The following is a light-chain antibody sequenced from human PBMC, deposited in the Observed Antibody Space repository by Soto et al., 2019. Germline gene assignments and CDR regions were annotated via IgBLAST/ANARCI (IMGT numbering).Light chain of an antibody. CDR3: LQHNSSTFT. J-gene: IGKJ3*01. V-gene: IGKV1-17*01. CDR2: AAS. CDR1: QGIGND. Sequence: DIQMTQSPSSLSASVGDRITITCRASQGIGNDLGWYQQKPGKAPKRLIYAASSLDSGVPSRFSGSGSGTEFTLTVSSLQPEDFASYYCLQHNSSTFTFGPGTKVDIK.